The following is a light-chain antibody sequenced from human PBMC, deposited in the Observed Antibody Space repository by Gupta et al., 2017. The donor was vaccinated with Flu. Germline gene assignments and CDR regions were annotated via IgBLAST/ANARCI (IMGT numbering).Light chain of an antibody. CDR3: QQSYSHA. CDR1: QGISSF. V-gene: IGKV1-39*01. Sequence: DIQMTQSPSSLSASVGDRVTITCRTSQGISSFLNWYHQKPGKAPKLLITAASHLQSGVPSRFSGTGSGIDFTLTISSLQPEDFGTYYCQQSYSHAFGPGTKVDIK. CDR2: AAS. J-gene: IGKJ3*01.